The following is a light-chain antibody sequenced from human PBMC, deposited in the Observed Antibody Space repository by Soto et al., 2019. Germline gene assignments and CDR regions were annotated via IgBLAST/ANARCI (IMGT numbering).Light chain of an antibody. CDR2: GVS. CDR1: QSVNNNY. CDR3: QQYGSSPET. Sequence: EIVLTQSPGTLSVSPGERATLSCRASQSVNNNYLGWYQQKPGQAPRLLIYGVSNRAAGIPNRFSASGSGTDFTLTISRLEPEDFAVYYCQQYGSSPETFGQGTKVDIK. V-gene: IGKV3-20*01. J-gene: IGKJ1*01.